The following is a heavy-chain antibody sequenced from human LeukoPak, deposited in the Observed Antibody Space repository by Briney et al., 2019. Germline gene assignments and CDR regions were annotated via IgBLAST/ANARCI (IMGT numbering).Heavy chain of an antibody. V-gene: IGHV3-30*18. Sequence: GGSLRLSCAASGFTFSNHGMHWVRQAPGKGLEWVAVISYDGSNKYYADSVKGRFTISRDTSRNTLYLQMNSLRPEDTAAYYCAKDMEYYDSSGYWNPDYWGQGTLVTVSS. CDR1: GFTFSNHG. CDR2: ISYDGSNK. J-gene: IGHJ4*02. D-gene: IGHD3-22*01. CDR3: AKDMEYYDSSGYWNPDY.